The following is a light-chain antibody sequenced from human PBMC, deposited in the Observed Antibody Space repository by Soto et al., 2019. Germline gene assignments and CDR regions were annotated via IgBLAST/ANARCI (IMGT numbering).Light chain of an antibody. CDR1: SSNIGSNT. CDR3: AAWDDSLNGGV. CDR2: SNN. V-gene: IGLV1-44*01. Sequence: QSVLTQPPSASGTPGQRVTISCSGSSSNIGSNTVNWYQQLPGTAPKLLIYSNNQRPSGVPDRFSGSKSGPSASLAISGLQSEDEADYYCAAWDDSLNGGVFGGGTKVTVL. J-gene: IGLJ3*02.